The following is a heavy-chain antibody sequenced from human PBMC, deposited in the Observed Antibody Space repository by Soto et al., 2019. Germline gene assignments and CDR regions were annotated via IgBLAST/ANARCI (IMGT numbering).Heavy chain of an antibody. CDR1: GYSISSGYY. D-gene: IGHD1-26*01. V-gene: IGHV4-38-2*01. J-gene: IGHJ3*02. CDR2: IYHSGST. Sequence: SETLSLTCAVSGYSISSGYYWGWIRQPPGKGLEWIGSIYHSGSTYYNPSLKSRVTISVDTSKNQFSLKLSSVTAADTAVYYCARRNLGATPDAFDIWGKGTRVTVSS. CDR3: ARRNLGATPDAFDI.